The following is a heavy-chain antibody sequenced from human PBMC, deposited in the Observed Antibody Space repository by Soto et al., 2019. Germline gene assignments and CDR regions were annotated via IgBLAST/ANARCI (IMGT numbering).Heavy chain of an antibody. Sequence: GGSLRLSCAASGFTFSDYYMSWIRQAPGKGLEWVSYISSSSSYTNYADSVKGRFTISRDNAKNSLYLQMNSLRAEDTAVFYCARAPSFRFDWVFESWFDPWGQGTLVTVSA. J-gene: IGHJ5*02. D-gene: IGHD3-9*01. V-gene: IGHV3-11*05. CDR3: ARAPSFRFDWVFESWFDP. CDR1: GFTFSDYY. CDR2: ISSSSSYT.